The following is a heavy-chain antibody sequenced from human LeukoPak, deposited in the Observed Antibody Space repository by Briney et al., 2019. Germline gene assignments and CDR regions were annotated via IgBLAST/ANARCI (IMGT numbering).Heavy chain of an antibody. Sequence: SETLSLTCTVSGGSISSSSYYWGWIRQPPGKGLEWIGTIYYSGSTNYNPSLKSRVTISVDTSKNQFSLKLSSVTAADTAVYYCARLRVYSNYVFDYWGQGTLVTVSS. CDR3: ARLRVYSNYVFDY. V-gene: IGHV4-39*07. CDR1: GGSISSSSYY. J-gene: IGHJ4*02. D-gene: IGHD4-11*01. CDR2: IYYSGST.